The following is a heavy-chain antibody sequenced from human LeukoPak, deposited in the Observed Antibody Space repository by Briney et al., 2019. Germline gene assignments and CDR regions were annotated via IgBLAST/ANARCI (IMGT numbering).Heavy chain of an antibody. CDR2: IYHSGSA. CDR1: DDSFGRDNYY. J-gene: IGHJ4*02. CDR3: ARGFDFWSAPYYFDY. V-gene: IGHV4-30-2*01. Sequence: PSETLSLTCTVSDDSFGRDNYYWSWIRQPPGKGPEWIGYIYHSGSAYYNPSLKSRVTISKDRSKNQFSLRLSSVTAADTAVYYCARGFDFWSAPYYFDYWGQGTLVTVSS. D-gene: IGHD3-3*01.